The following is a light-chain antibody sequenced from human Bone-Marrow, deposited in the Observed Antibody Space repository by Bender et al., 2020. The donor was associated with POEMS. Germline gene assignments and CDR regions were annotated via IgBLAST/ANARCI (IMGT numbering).Light chain of an antibody. CDR1: SGNIAKNY. J-gene: IGLJ3*02. CDR3: QSYGSSWV. Sequence: FVLTQPHSVSESLGKTVTISCTRSSGNIAKNYVQWYQQRPGRSPSVVIYEDDQRPSGVPDRFSGSIDSSSNSASLTSSGLKSEDEADDFCQSYGSSWVFGGGTTLTVL. V-gene: IGLV6-57*01. CDR2: EDD.